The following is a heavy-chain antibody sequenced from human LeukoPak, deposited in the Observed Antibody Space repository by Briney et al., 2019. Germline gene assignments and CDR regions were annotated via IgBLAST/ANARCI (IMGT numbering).Heavy chain of an antibody. CDR2: INPNSGGT. J-gene: IGHJ4*02. V-gene: IGHV1-2*02. D-gene: IGHD5-18*01. CDR1: GYTFTDYY. CDR3: ARDLYVDTGRPDY. Sequence: ASVKVSCKASGYTFTDYYIHWVRQAPGQGLEWMGWINPNSGGTNYAQKFQGRVAMTRDTSISTAYMELSRLRSDDTAVYYCARDLYVDTGRPDYWGQGTLVTVSS.